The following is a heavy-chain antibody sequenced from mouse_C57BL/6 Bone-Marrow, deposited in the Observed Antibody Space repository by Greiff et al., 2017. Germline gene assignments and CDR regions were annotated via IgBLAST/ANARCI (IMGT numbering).Heavy chain of an antibody. Sequence: EVKLMESGGGLVKPGGSLKLSCAASGFTFSSYAMSWVRQTPEKRLEWVATISDGGSYTYYPDNVKGRFTISRDNAKNNLYLQMSHLKSEDTAMYYCARGGGLDYAGYFDYWGQGTTLTVSS. D-gene: IGHD2-4*01. CDR2: ISDGGSYT. J-gene: IGHJ2*01. CDR3: ARGGGLDYAGYFDY. CDR1: GFTFSSYA. V-gene: IGHV5-4*03.